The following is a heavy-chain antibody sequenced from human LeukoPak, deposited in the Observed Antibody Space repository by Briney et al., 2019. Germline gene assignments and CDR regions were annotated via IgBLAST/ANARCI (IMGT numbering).Heavy chain of an antibody. CDR2: ISYDGSNK. Sequence: PGRSLRLSCAASGFTFSSYGMHWVRQAPGKGLEWVAVISYDGSNKYYADSVKGRFTISRDNSKNTLYLQMNSLRAEDTAVYYCARVRGGVRGVEYYFDYWGQGTLVTVSS. J-gene: IGHJ4*02. D-gene: IGHD3-10*01. V-gene: IGHV3-30*03. CDR3: ARVRGGVRGVEYYFDY. CDR1: GFTFSSYG.